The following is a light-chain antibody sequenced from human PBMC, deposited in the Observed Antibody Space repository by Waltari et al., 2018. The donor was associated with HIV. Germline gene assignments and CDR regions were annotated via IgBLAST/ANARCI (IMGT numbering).Light chain of an antibody. CDR1: RAVPYNY. CDR3: QQYADSYT. J-gene: IGKJ2*01. V-gene: IGKV3-20*01. Sequence: IVLPQSPGTLSFSPGERATLSCRASRAVPYNYVAWYQHKSGQAPTLLIYRASSRATGVPDRFSGSGSGTDFTLTISRLEPEDFAMYYCQQYADSYTFGQGTKLEI. CDR2: RAS.